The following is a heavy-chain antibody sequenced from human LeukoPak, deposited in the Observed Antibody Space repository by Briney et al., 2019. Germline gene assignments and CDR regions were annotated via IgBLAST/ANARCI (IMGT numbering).Heavy chain of an antibody. D-gene: IGHD6-19*01. CDR1: GFTFSSYS. V-gene: IGHV3-21*01. Sequence: GGSLRLSCAASGFTFSSYSMNWVRQAPGKGLEWVSSISSSSSYIYYADSVKGRFTISRDNAKNSLYLQMSSLRAEDTAVYYCARDLQTGYSSGGFDYWGQGTLVTVSS. CDR3: ARDLQTGYSSGGFDY. J-gene: IGHJ4*02. CDR2: ISSSSSYI.